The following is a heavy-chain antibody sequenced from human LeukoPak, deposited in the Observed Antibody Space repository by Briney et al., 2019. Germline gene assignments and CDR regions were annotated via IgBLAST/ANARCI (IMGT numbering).Heavy chain of an antibody. J-gene: IGHJ3*02. Sequence: PSETLSLTCTVSGGSISPYHWSWIRQPPGKGLEWIGYIYYSGSTNYNPSLKSRVTISVDTSKNQFSLRLSSVTAADTAVYYCASTNAFDIWGQGTMVTVSS. CDR1: GGSISPYH. V-gene: IGHV4-59*01. CDR3: ASTNAFDI. D-gene: IGHD3-3*01. CDR2: IYYSGST.